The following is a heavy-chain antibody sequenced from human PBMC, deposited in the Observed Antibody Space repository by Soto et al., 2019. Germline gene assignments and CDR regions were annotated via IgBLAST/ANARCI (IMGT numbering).Heavy chain of an antibody. Sequence: QLQLQESGPGLVKPSETLSLTCTVSGGSISSSSYYWGWIRQPPGKGLEWIGSIYYSGSTYYNPSLKSRVAISVATSKNQFSLKLSSVTAADTAVYYCARHGIDYYDSRGYFQHWGQGTLVTVSS. CDR3: ARHGIDYYDSRGYFQH. V-gene: IGHV4-39*01. D-gene: IGHD3-22*01. CDR2: IYYSGST. CDR1: GGSISSSSYY. J-gene: IGHJ1*01.